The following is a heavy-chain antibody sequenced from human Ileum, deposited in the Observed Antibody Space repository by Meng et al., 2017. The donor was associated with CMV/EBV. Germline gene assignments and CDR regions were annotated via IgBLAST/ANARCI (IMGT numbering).Heavy chain of an antibody. CDR3: ANCGNRYFDWLLYGGSYYYGMDV. V-gene: IGHV3-23*01. D-gene: IGHD3-9*01. Sequence: GGSLRLSCAASGFTFSSYAMSCVRQASAKGLVWVSAIIGSGGSTYYADSVKGRFTISRDTSKNPLYLQMNSLRADDTAVDYCANCGNRYFDWLLYGGSYYYGMDVWGQGTTVTVSS. CDR1: GFTFSSYA. CDR2: IIGSGGST. J-gene: IGHJ6*02.